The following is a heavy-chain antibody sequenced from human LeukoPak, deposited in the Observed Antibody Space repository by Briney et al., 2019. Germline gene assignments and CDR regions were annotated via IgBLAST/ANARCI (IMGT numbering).Heavy chain of an antibody. J-gene: IGHJ3*02. CDR3: ARPIRGGHAFDI. CDR2: IYTSGST. CDR1: GGSVSSGSYY. V-gene: IGHV4-61*02. D-gene: IGHD3-10*01. Sequence: SETLSLTCTVSGGSVSSGSYYWSWIRQPAGKGLEWIGRIYTSGSTNYNPSLKSRVTISVDTSKNQFSLKLSSVTAADTAVYYCARPIRGGHAFDIWGQGTMVTVSS.